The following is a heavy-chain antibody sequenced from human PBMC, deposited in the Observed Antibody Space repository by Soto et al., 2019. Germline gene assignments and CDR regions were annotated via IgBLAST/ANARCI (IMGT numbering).Heavy chain of an antibody. CDR3: ASHSGWHKKDYYGMDV. J-gene: IGHJ6*02. D-gene: IGHD6-19*01. Sequence: TSETLSLTCTVSGGSISSSSYYWGWIRQPPGKGLEWIGSIYYSGSTYYNPSLKSRVTISVDTSKNQFSLKLSSVTAADTAVYYCASHSGWHKKDYYGMDVWGQGTTVTVSS. V-gene: IGHV4-39*01. CDR1: GGSISSSSYY. CDR2: IYYSGST.